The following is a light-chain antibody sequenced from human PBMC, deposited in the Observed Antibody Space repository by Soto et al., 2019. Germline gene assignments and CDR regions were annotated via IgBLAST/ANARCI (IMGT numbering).Light chain of an antibody. CDR3: QQRSKLIT. CDR1: QSVSSY. Sequence: EIVLTQSPATLSLSPGERATLSCRASQSVSSYLAWYQQKPGQAPRLLIYDASNRATVIPARFSGSGSGTDFTLTISSLEPEDFAVYYCQQRSKLITFGQGTRLEIK. CDR2: DAS. J-gene: IGKJ5*01. V-gene: IGKV3-11*01.